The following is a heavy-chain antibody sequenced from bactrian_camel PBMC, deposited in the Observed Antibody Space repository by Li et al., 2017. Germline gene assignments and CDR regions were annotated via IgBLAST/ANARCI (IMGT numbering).Heavy chain of an antibody. V-gene: IGHV3S53*01. D-gene: IGHD4*01. Sequence: HVQLVESGGGSVQAGGSLRLSCSVSGYVYRNYCMGWFRQAPVKEREGVAGIFGVGNPAYADSVKGRVTISQDKAGNTLYLQMNDLEPEDTAMYYCAAASKWCVLLQASDYSYWGQGTQVTVS. J-gene: IGHJ4*01. CDR2: IFGVGNP. CDR3: AAASKWCVLLQASDYSY. CDR1: GYVYRNYC.